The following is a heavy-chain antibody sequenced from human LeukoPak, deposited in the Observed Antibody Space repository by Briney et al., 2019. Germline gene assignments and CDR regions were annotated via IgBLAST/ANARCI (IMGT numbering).Heavy chain of an antibody. Sequence: SETLSLTCTVSGGSISSYHWSWIRQPPGKGLGWIGYIYYSGSTNYNPSLKSRVTISVDTSKNQFSLKLSSVTAADTAVYYCARERRDTAMAYYFDYWGQGTLVTVSS. CDR3: ARERRDTAMAYYFDY. J-gene: IGHJ4*02. CDR2: IYYSGST. V-gene: IGHV4-59*01. CDR1: GGSISSYH. D-gene: IGHD5-18*01.